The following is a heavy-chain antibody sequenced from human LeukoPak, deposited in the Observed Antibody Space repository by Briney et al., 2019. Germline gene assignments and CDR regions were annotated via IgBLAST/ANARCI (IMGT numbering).Heavy chain of an antibody. D-gene: IGHD3-10*01. Sequence: PGGSLRLSCAASGFTFNTYSMNWVRQAPGKGLEWVSYISSSSSTIYYADSVKGRFTISRDNAKNSLYLQMNSLRAEDTAVYYCASLYGSGPKWSDPWGKGTLVTVSS. J-gene: IGHJ5*02. CDR3: ASLYGSGPKWSDP. CDR1: GFTFNTYS. CDR2: ISSSSSTI. V-gene: IGHV3-48*01.